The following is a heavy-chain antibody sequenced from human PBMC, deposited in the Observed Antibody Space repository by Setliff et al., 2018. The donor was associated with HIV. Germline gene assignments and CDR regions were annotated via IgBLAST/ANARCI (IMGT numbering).Heavy chain of an antibody. Sequence: ASVMVSCKASGYSFSDDYMHWVRQAPGQGLEWMGWINPNSGDTNYAQKFQGRGTMTRDTSISTVYMELSRLISDDTAVYYCVRDRTHQNWGSRGYYYMDVWGKGTTVTVSS. D-gene: IGHD7-27*01. V-gene: IGHV1-2*02. J-gene: IGHJ6*03. CDR3: VRDRTHQNWGSRGYYYMDV. CDR2: INPNSGDT. CDR1: GYSFSDDY.